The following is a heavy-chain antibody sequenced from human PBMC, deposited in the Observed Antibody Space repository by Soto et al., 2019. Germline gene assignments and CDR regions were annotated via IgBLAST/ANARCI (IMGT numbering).Heavy chain of an antibody. Sequence: EVQLLESGGGLVQPGGSLSLSCAASGFTLSSYAMSWVRQAPGKGLEWVSAMSGSGGSTYYADSVKGRFTISRDNSKNTLYLQMNSLRAEDTAVYYCAKSARVRGVIRGLYYFDYWGQGTLVTVSS. D-gene: IGHD3-10*01. CDR3: AKSARVRGVIRGLYYFDY. V-gene: IGHV3-23*01. J-gene: IGHJ4*02. CDR2: MSGSGGST. CDR1: GFTLSSYA.